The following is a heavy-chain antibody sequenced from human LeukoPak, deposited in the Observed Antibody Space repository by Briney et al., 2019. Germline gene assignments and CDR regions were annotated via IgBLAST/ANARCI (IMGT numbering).Heavy chain of an antibody. D-gene: IGHD1-26*01. Sequence: SETLSLTCTVSGYSISSGYYWGWIRQPPGKGLEWIGYIFYSGSTNYNPSLRGRVTISVDTSKNQFSLKLSSVTAADTAVYYCARASWELDAFDIWGQGTMVTVSS. CDR1: GYSISSGYY. J-gene: IGHJ3*02. V-gene: IGHV4-61*01. CDR2: IFYSGST. CDR3: ARASWELDAFDI.